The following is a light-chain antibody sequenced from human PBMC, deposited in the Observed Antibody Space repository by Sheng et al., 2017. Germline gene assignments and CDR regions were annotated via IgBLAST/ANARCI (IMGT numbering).Light chain of an antibody. CDR1: QRIVNY. Sequence: ETVLTQSPATLSLSPGERATLSCRASQRIVNYLAWYQQKPGQPPRLLFYDASNRATGIPPRFVGSGSGTDFTLTISSLEPEDSAVYYCQQCSIWPLTFGGGTKVEIK. CDR2: DAS. J-gene: IGKJ4*01. V-gene: IGKV3-11*01. CDR3: QQCSIWPLT.